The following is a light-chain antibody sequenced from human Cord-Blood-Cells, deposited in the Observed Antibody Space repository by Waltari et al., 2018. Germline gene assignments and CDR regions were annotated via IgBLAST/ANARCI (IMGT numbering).Light chain of an antibody. CDR3: CSYAGSFYV. Sequence: QSALTQPASVSGSPGQSITISCTGTSSDVGSYNLVSWYQQHPAKAPKLMIYEGSKRPSGVSKRFSGSKSGNTASLTISGLQAEDEADYYCCSYAGSFYVFGTGTKVTVL. CDR1: SSDVGSYNL. CDR2: EGS. V-gene: IGLV2-23*01. J-gene: IGLJ1*01.